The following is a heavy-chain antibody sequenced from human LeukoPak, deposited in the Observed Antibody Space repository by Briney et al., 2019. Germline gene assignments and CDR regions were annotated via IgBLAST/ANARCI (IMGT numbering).Heavy chain of an antibody. CDR3: ARRGYCSGGSCYDY. CDR2: IDPSDSYT. CDR1: GYSFTSYW. V-gene: IGHV5-10-1*01. J-gene: IGHJ4*02. Sequence: GESLKISCKGSGYSFTSYWISRVRQMPGKGLEWMGIIDPSDSYTNYSPSFQGHVTISLDKSISTAYLQWSSLKASDTAMYYCARRGYCSGGSCYDYWGQGTLVTVSS. D-gene: IGHD2-15*01.